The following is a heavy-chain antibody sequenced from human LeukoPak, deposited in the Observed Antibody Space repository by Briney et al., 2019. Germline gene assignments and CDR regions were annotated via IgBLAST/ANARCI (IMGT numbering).Heavy chain of an antibody. J-gene: IGHJ4*02. CDR1: GYTFTSYA. CDR2: INAGNGNT. CDR3: ARDLAPVGATIKYYFDY. Sequence: ASVKVSCKASGYTFTSYAMHWVRQAPGQRLEWMGWINAGNGNTKYSQEFQGRVTITRDTSASTAYMELSSLRSEDMAVYYCARDLAPVGATIKYYFDYWGQGTLVTVSS. D-gene: IGHD1-26*01. V-gene: IGHV1-3*03.